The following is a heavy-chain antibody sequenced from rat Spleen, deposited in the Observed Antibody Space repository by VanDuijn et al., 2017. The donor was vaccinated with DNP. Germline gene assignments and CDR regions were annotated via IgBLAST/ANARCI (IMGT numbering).Heavy chain of an antibody. CDR2: IWTGGKT. CDR1: GFSLTNYN. D-gene: IGHD1-10*01. CDR3: TRDQGGNNYHH. J-gene: IGHJ2*01. V-gene: IGHV2-30*01. Sequence: QVQLKESGPGLVQPSQTLSLTCTVAGFSLTNYNIHWVRQPSGKGLEWMGIIWTGGKTDYNSALKSRLSISRDTSKSQVFFEMNNLQTEDTAIYFCTRDQGGNNYHHWGQGVMVTVSS.